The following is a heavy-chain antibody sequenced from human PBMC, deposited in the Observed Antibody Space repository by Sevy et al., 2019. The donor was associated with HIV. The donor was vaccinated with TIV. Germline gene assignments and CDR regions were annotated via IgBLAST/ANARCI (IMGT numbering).Heavy chain of an antibody. CDR2: MSSSSNYI. J-gene: IGHJ4*02. CDR3: ARQIVLVSDASDY. CDR1: GFTFSSYT. V-gene: IGHV3-21*01. D-gene: IGHD2-2*01. Sequence: GGSLRLSCAASGFTFSSYTMNWVRQAPGKGLEWVSSMSSSSNYIYYADSVKGRFTISRDNARNSLYLQMDSLRAEDTAVYYCARQIVLVSDASDYWGQGTLVTVSS.